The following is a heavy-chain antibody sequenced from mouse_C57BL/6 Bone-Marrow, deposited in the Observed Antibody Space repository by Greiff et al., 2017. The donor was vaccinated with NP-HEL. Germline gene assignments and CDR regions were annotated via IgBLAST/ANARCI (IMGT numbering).Heavy chain of an antibody. Sequence: DVKLVESGPGLVKPSQSLSLTCSVTGYSITSGYYWNWIRQFPGNKLEWMGYISYDGSNNYNPSLKNRISITRDTSKNQFFLKLNSVTTEDTATYYCARAADYWGQGTTLTVSS. J-gene: IGHJ2*01. CDR1: GYSITSGYY. CDR2: ISYDGSN. CDR3: ARAADY. V-gene: IGHV3-6*01.